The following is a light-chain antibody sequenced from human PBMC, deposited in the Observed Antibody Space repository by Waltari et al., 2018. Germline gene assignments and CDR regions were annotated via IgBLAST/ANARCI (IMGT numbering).Light chain of an antibody. Sequence: DIQMTQSPSILSASVGDRVTITCRASQSIRSDLAWYQQKPGRAPKLLIYKAFTLESGVPSRFSGSGSGTEFNRTNSSLQPDDFATYYCEQYYTYSLTFGHGTKV. CDR3: EQYYTYSLT. CDR2: KAF. J-gene: IGKJ1*01. CDR1: QSIRSD. V-gene: IGKV1-5*03.